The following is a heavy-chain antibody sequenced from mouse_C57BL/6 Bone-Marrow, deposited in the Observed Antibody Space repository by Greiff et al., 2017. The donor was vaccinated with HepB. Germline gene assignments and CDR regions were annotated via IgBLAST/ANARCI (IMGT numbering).Heavy chain of an antibody. D-gene: IGHD1-1*01. J-gene: IGHJ2*01. Sequence: QVQLKESGPELVKPGASVKISCKASGYAFSSSWMNWVKQRPGKGLEWIGRIYPGDGDTNYNGKFKGKATLTADKSSSTAYMQLSSLTSEDSAVYFCARNLITTPWGQGTTLTVSS. V-gene: IGHV1-82*01. CDR1: GYAFSSSW. CDR2: IYPGDGDT. CDR3: ARNLITTP.